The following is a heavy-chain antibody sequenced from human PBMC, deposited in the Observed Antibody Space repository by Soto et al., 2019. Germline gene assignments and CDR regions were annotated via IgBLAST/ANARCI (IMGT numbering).Heavy chain of an antibody. CDR1: GFTFSSYG. D-gene: IGHD3-10*01. V-gene: IGHV3-33*01. CDR2: IWYDGSNK. Sequence: QPGGSLRLSCAASGFTFSSYGMHWVRQAPGKGLEWVAVIWYDGSNKYYADSVKGRFTISRDNSKNTLYLQMNSLRAEDTAVYYCARAMVRGDVCGMDVWGQGTTVTVSS. CDR3: ARAMVRGDVCGMDV. J-gene: IGHJ6*02.